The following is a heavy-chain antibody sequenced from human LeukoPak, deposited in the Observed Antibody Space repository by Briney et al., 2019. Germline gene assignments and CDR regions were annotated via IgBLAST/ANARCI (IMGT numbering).Heavy chain of an antibody. CDR3: ARGPYYDFWSGYSDAFDI. CDR1: GYTFTSYY. V-gene: IGHV1-46*01. J-gene: IGHJ3*02. Sequence: ASVKVSCKASGYTFTSYYMHWVRQAPGQGLEWMGIINPSGGSTSYAQKFQGRVTMTRDMSTSTVYMELSSLRSEDTAVYYCARGPYYDFWSGYSDAFDISGQGTMVTVSS. CDR2: INPSGGST. D-gene: IGHD3-3*01.